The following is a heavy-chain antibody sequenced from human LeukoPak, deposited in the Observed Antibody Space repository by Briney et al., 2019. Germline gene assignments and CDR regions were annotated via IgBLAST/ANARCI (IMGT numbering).Heavy chain of an antibody. D-gene: IGHD2-15*01. CDR3: AKDRQLVAATMYCFDS. CDR2: ISGSGGGT. V-gene: IGHV3-23*01. J-gene: IGHJ4*02. CDR1: GFTFRSHA. Sequence: PGGSLRLSCAAPGFTFRSHAMTWVRQAPREGLEWVSAISGSGGGTFYADSEKGRFTISRDNSKNTLYLQMNSLRAEDTAVYYCAKDRQLVAATMYCFDSWGQGTLVTVSS.